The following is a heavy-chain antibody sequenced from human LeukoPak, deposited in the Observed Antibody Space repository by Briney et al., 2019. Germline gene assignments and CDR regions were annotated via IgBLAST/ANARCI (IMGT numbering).Heavy chain of an antibody. J-gene: IGHJ4*02. D-gene: IGHD5-12*01. CDR3: ARGIVAIY. V-gene: IGHV4-34*01. Sequence: SETLSLTCAVYGGSFSGYYWSWIRQPTGKGLEWIGEINHSGSTNYNPSLKSRVTISVDTSKNQFSLKLSSVTAADTAVYYCARGIVAIYWGQGTLVTVSS. CDR1: GGSFSGYY. CDR2: INHSGST.